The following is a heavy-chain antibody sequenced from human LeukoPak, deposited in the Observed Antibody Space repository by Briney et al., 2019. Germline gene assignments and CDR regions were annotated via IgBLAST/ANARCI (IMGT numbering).Heavy chain of an antibody. J-gene: IGHJ4*02. V-gene: IGHV3-23*01. CDR3: AKVPFGSSGRSYYLDY. CDR1: GFTFSSYA. D-gene: IGHD6-19*01. CDR2: ISNSGGST. Sequence: GGSLRLSCAASGFTFSSYAMSWVRQAPGKGLEWVSAISNSGGSTYYADSVKGRFTISRDNSKNTLYLQMNSLRVEDTAVYYCAKVPFGSSGRSYYLDYWGQGTLVTVSS.